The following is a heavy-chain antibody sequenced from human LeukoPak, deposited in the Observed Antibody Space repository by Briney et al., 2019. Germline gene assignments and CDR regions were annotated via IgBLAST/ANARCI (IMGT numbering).Heavy chain of an antibody. CDR3: ASRGIAAAGPLFDY. Sequence: SVKVSCKASGGTFSSYAISWVRQAPGQGLEWMGRIVPIFGTANYAQKFQGRVTITTDESTSTAYMELSSLRSEDTAVYYCASRGIAAAGPLFDYWGQGTLVTVSS. D-gene: IGHD6-13*01. CDR2: IVPIFGTA. J-gene: IGHJ4*02. CDR1: GGTFSSYA. V-gene: IGHV1-69*05.